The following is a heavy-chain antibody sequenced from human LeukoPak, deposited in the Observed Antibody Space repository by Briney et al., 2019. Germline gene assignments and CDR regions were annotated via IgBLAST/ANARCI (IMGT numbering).Heavy chain of an antibody. V-gene: IGHV3-23*01. CDR1: GFSFNSYA. J-gene: IGHJ6*04. D-gene: IGHD2-15*01. CDR2: ITGGDYNT. Sequence: GGSLRLSCAASGFSFNSYAMSWVRQAPGKGLECVSAITGGDYNTYYADFVKGRFAISRDNSKNTLYLQLNTLRAGDTAVYYCAKFYGSSWYAALDVWGKGTTVIVSS. CDR3: AKFYGSSWYAALDV.